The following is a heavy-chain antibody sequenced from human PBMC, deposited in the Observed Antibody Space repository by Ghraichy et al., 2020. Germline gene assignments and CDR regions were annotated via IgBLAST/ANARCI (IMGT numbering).Heavy chain of an antibody. J-gene: IGHJ4*02. CDR3: ARHGSGHDYNLVY. Sequence: GESLNISCAASGFTVSSNYVSWVRQAPGKGLEWVSIIYSGGSTYYADSVKGRFTISRDNSKNSLYLQMNSLRAEDTGVYYCARHGSGHDYNLVYWGQGTLVTVSS. D-gene: IGHD5-24*01. V-gene: IGHV3-53*01. CDR2: IYSGGST. CDR1: GFTVSSNY.